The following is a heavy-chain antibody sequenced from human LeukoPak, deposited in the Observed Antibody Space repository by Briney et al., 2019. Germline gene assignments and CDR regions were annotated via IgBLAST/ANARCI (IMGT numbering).Heavy chain of an antibody. Sequence: GGSLRLSCAASGFTFSNFWMSWVRQAPGKGLEGGANIKGDGSEKYHVDSVKCRFTIPRDNAKNSLYLQMNSLRAEDTAVYYCAKFPYGDYVHYWGQGTLVTVSS. J-gene: IGHJ4*02. CDR3: AKFPYGDYVHY. CDR1: GFTFSNFW. CDR2: IKGDGSEK. V-gene: IGHV3-7*05. D-gene: IGHD4-17*01.